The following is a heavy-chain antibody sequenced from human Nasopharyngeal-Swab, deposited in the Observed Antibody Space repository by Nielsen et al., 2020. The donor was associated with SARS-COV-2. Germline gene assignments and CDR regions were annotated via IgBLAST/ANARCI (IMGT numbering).Heavy chain of an antibody. CDR3: AKASAAMDDYYYYGMDV. J-gene: IGHJ6*02. V-gene: IGHV3-30*18. D-gene: IGHD5-18*01. CDR1: GFTFSSYG. Sequence: GGSLRLSCAASGFTFSSYGMHWVRQAPGKGLEWVAVISYDGSNKYYADSVKGRFTISRDNSKNTLYLQMNSLRAEDTAVYYCAKASAAMDDYYYYGMDVWGQGTTVTVSS. CDR2: ISYDGSNK.